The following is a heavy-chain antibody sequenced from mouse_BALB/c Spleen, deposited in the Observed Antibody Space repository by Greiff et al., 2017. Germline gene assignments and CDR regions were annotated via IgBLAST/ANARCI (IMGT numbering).Heavy chain of an antibody. D-gene: IGHD1-1*01. CDR1: GFSFTSYG. Sequence: VKVVESGPGLVQPSQSLSITCTVSGFSFTSYGVHWVRQSPGKGLEWLGVIWSGGSTDYNAAFISRLSISKDNSKSQVFFKMNSLQANDTAIYYCARNYYGSSYWYFDVWGAGTTVTVSS. J-gene: IGHJ1*01. CDR2: IWSGGST. V-gene: IGHV2-2*02. CDR3: ARNYYGSSYWYFDV.